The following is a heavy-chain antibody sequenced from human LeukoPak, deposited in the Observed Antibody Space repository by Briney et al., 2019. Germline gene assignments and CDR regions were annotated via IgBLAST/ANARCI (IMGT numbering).Heavy chain of an antibody. J-gene: IGHJ4*02. Sequence: GASVKVSCKASGYTFTSYGISWVRQAPGQGLEWMGWIIPILGIANYAQKFQGRVTITADKSTSTAYMELSSLRSEDTAVYYCARDSYADVDTAINYFDYWGQGTLVTVSS. CDR1: GYTFTSYG. CDR3: ARDSYADVDTAINYFDY. V-gene: IGHV1-69*10. D-gene: IGHD5-18*01. CDR2: IIPILGIA.